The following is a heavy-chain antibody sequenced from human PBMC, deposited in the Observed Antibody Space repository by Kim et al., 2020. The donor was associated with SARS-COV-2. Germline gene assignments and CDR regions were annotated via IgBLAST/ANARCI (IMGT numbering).Heavy chain of an antibody. CDR1: GYTFTSYA. J-gene: IGHJ6*02. Sequence: ASVKVSCKASGYTFTSYAMNWVRQAPGQGLEWMGWINTNTGNPTYAQGFTGRFVFSLDTSVSTAYLQISSLKAEDTAVYYCARVMCTSCYYYGMDVWGQGATVTVSS. V-gene: IGHV7-4-1*02. CDR3: ARVMCTSCYYYGMDV. D-gene: IGHD2-2*01. CDR2: INTNTGNP.